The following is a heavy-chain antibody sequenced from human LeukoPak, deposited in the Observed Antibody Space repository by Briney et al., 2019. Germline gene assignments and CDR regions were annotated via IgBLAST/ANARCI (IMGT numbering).Heavy chain of an antibody. V-gene: IGHV3-7*01. CDR3: AREISSWYRTEGRFDP. CDR2: IKQDGSEK. D-gene: IGHD6-13*01. J-gene: IGHJ5*02. Sequence: GGSLRLSCVASGFTFSNYWMTWARQAPGKGRGWVANIKQDGSEKYHVDSGRGRFTISRDNAKNSLYLQVISLRAEDTAVYYCAREISSWYRTEGRFDPWGQGTLVTVSS. CDR1: GFTFSNYW.